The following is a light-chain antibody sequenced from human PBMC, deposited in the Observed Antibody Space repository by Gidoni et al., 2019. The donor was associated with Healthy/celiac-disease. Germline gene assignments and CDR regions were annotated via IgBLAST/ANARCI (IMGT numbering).Light chain of an antibody. CDR2: EGS. CDR1: SSDVGSYNL. V-gene: IGLV2-23*01. Sequence: QSALTQPASVSGSPGQSITISCTGTSSDVGSYNLVSWYQQHPGKAPKLMIYEGSKRPSGVSNRFSGSKSGNTASLTISGLQAEDEADYYCCSYASSSTSLYVFGTGTKVTGL. CDR3: CSYASSSTSLYV. J-gene: IGLJ1*01.